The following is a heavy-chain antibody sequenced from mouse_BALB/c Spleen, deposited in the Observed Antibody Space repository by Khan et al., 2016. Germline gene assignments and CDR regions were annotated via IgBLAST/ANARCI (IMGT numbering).Heavy chain of an antibody. CDR3: GREDTGNYGDYFDY. CDR2: ISTGDST. V-gene: IGHV5-6-5*01. Sequence: EVELVESGGGLVKPGGSLKLSCAASGFTFRNYALSWVRQTPEKRLEWVASISTGDSTYYGDSVKGRFTISRDNARNILYLQMSSLRSEDTAMFYCGREDTGNYGDYFDYWGQGTTLTVSS. J-gene: IGHJ2*01. CDR1: GFTFRNYA. D-gene: IGHD2-1*01.